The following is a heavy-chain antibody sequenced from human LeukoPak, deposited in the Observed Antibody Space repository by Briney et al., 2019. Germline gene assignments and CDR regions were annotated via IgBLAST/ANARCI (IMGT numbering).Heavy chain of an antibody. V-gene: IGHV4-61*02. CDR2: IYTSGST. Sequence: SETLSLTCTVSGGSISSGSYYWSWIRQPAGKGLEWIGRIYTSGSTNYNPSLKSRVTISVDTSKNQFSLKLSSVTAADTAVYYCARDLFDRGLNWFDPWGQGTLVTVSS. CDR3: ARDLFDRGLNWFDP. CDR1: GGSISSGSYY. J-gene: IGHJ5*02. D-gene: IGHD5-24*01.